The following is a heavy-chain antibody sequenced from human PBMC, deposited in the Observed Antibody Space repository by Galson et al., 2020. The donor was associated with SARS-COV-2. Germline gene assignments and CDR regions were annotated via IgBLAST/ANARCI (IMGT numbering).Heavy chain of an antibody. J-gene: IGHJ5*02. Sequence: ASVKVSCKVSGYSLTELAMHWVRQAPGKGLEWMGGFDPEEGETIYAQRFQGRVTMTEDTSTDTGYMGLSSLRSDDTAVYYCATMKDSYYAAGPIDHWGQGTLLTVSS. CDR1: GYSLTELA. CDR2: FDPEEGET. V-gene: IGHV1-24*01. CDR3: ATMKDSYYAAGPIDH. D-gene: IGHD3-10*01.